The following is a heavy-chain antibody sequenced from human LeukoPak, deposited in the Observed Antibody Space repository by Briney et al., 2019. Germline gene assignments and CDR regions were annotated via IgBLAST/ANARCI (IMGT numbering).Heavy chain of an antibody. Sequence: GGSLRLSCATSGFIFSAYGKHWVRQAPGKGLEWMALISYDGSNTYYGDSVKGRFTISRDNSKSTVYLHMNSLRTEDTAVYYCAKGRRDGSLYYFDYWGQGTLVTVAS. CDR1: GFIFSAYG. V-gene: IGHV3-30*18. CDR2: ISYDGSNT. CDR3: AKGRRDGSLYYFDY. D-gene: IGHD5-24*01. J-gene: IGHJ4*02.